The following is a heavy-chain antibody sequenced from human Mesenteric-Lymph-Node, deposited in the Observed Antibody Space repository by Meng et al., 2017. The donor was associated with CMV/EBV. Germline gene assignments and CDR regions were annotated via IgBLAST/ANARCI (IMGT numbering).Heavy chain of an antibody. CDR2: IFSDGRT. J-gene: IGHJ1*01. V-gene: IGHV3-66*02. Sequence: GESLKISCAASGLIFSSAYKIWVRQGPGKGLEWVSIIFSDGRTYYADSVRGRFTISRDSSTNTLYLQMNSLRPEDTAVYYCARHQHWGQGTLVTVSS. CDR1: GLIFSSAY. CDR3: ARHQH.